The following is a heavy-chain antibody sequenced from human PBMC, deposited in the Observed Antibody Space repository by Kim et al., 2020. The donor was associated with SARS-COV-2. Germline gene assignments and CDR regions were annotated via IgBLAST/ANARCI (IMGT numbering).Heavy chain of an antibody. V-gene: IGHV3-30*03. Sequence: GGSLRLSCAASGFTFNIYGMHWVRQAPGKGLEWVALISYDESQKYYADSVKGRFTVSRDNSKNTVYLQMNRLRDEDTAVYSCARQSTPYDLGGGPWGYWGQGTLVTVSS. CDR2: ISYDESQK. CDR3: ARQSTPYDLGGGPWGY. J-gene: IGHJ4*02. CDR1: GFTFNIYG. D-gene: IGHD3-16*01.